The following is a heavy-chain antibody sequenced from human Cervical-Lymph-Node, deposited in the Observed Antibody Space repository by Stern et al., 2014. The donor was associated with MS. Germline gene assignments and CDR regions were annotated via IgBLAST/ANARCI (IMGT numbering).Heavy chain of an antibody. D-gene: IGHD6-19*01. Sequence: VQLVESGGGVVQPGRSLRLSCAASGFTFSSYGMHWVRQAPGKGLEWVALISYDGNEKYFADSVKGRFTISRDNSKNTVYLQMNRLRAEDTAVYYCARHFDSGGYGGYYFGSWGQGTPVTVSS. CDR3: ARHFDSGGYGGYYFGS. CDR1: GFTFSSYG. J-gene: IGHJ4*02. V-gene: IGHV3-30*19. CDR2: ISYDGNEK.